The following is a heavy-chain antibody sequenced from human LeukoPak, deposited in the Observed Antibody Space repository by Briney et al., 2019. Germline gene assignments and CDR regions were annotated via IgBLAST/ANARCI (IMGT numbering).Heavy chain of an antibody. CDR2: INPNSGGT. Sequence: ASVKVSCKASEYTFTGYYMNWVRQAPGQGLEWMGWINPNSGGTNYAQKFQGRVTMTRDTSISTAHMELSRLRSDDTAVYYCARAEYYYDSSGLKGLPFDYWGQGTLVTVSS. CDR1: EYTFTGYY. D-gene: IGHD3-22*01. CDR3: ARAEYYYDSSGLKGLPFDY. J-gene: IGHJ4*02. V-gene: IGHV1-2*02.